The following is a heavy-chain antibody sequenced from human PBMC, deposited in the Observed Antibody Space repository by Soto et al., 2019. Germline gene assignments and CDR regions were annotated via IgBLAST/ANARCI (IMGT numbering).Heavy chain of an antibody. V-gene: IGHV5-51*01. CDR1: GYNFTSYW. CDR3: ARGVVPAAQGYYYGMDV. Sequence: PGESLKISCKGSGYNFTSYWIGWVRQMPGKGLEWMGIIYPGDSDTRYSPSFQGQVTISADKSISTAYLQWSSLKASDTAMYYCARGVVPAAQGYYYGMDVWGQGTTVTVSS. J-gene: IGHJ6*02. CDR2: IYPGDSDT. D-gene: IGHD2-2*01.